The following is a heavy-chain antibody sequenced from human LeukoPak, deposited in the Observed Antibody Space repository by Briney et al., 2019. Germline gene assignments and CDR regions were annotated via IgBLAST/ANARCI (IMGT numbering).Heavy chain of an antibody. CDR3: VRLLTS. J-gene: IGHJ5*02. D-gene: IGHD3-9*01. CDR2: IYYSGST. Sequence: PSETLSLTCTVSGGSISSYYWSWIRQPPGKGLEWIGYIYYSGSTNYNPSLKSRVTISVDTSKNQFSLKLSSVTAADTAVYYCVRLLTSWGQGILVTVSS. CDR1: GGSISSYY. V-gene: IGHV4-59*01.